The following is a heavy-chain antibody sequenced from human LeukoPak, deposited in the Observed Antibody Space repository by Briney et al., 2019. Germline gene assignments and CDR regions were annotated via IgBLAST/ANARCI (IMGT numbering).Heavy chain of an antibody. J-gene: IGHJ4*02. Sequence: PSETLSLTCAVYGGSFSGYYWSWIRQPPGKGLEWIGEINHSGSTNYNPSLKSRDTISVDTSKNQFSLKLSSVTAADTAVYYCARGQWRGTGGYWGQGTLVTVSS. D-gene: IGHD1-14*01. CDR3: ARGQWRGTGGY. CDR1: GGSFSGYY. CDR2: INHSGST. V-gene: IGHV4-34*01.